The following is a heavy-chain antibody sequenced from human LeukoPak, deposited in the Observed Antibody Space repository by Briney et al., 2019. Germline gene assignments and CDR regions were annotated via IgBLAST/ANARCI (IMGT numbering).Heavy chain of an antibody. CDR3: ARRKAATYGMDV. Sequence: SQTLSLTCAISGDSVSSNSATWNWIRQSPSRGLEWLGRTYYRSRWYNDYAVSMKSRITINPNTSKNQFSLQLNSVTPEDTAVYYCARRKAATYGMDVWGQGTTVTVSS. V-gene: IGHV6-1*01. D-gene: IGHD6-13*01. CDR1: GDSVSSNSAT. J-gene: IGHJ6*02. CDR2: TYYRSRWYN.